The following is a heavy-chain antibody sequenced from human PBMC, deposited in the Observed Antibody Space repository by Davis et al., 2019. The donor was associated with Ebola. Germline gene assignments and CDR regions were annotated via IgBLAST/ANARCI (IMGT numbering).Heavy chain of an antibody. V-gene: IGHV3-53*05. CDR2: IYSGGSI. CDR1: GFIVSSNY. Sequence: GGSLRLSCAASGFIVSSNYLSWVRQAPGKGLEWVSVIYSGGSIYYADSVKGRFTISRDNSKNTLYLQMNSLRAEDTAVYYCAKAQQWLVRGLPFDYWGQGTLVTVSS. CDR3: AKAQQWLVRGLPFDY. D-gene: IGHD6-19*01. J-gene: IGHJ4*02.